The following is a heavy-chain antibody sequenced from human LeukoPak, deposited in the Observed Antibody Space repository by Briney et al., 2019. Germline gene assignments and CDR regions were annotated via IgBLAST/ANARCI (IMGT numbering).Heavy chain of an antibody. V-gene: IGHV4-39*01. D-gene: IGHD2-21*01. CDR2: IYYSGST. CDR3: ARHHYCGGGQKRPLHFDY. Sequence: SETLSLTCTVSGGSISSSSYYWGWIRQPPGKGLEWIGRIYYSGSTYYNPSLKSRVTISVDTSKNQFSLKLSSVTAADTAVYYCARHHYCGGGQKRPLHFDYWGQGTLVTVSS. J-gene: IGHJ4*02. CDR1: GGSISSSSYY.